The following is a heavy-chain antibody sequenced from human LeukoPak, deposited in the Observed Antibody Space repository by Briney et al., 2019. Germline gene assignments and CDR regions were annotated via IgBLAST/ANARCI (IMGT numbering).Heavy chain of an antibody. CDR2: ISNYT. J-gene: IGHJ4*02. CDR1: GFTFSYYV. Sequence: GGSLRLSCAASGFTFSYYVMSWVRQAPGKGLEWVSTISNYTHYADSVKGRFTISRDNSKNTLYLQMNSLRAEDTAVYYCARKTPLNPHNYWGQGTLVTVSS. V-gene: IGHV3-23*01. CDR3: ARKTPLNPHNY.